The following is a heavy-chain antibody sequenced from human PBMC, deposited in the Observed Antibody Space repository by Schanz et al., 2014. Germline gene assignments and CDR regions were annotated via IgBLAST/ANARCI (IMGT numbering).Heavy chain of an antibody. CDR1: GGSIRSGTYY. V-gene: IGHV4-61*02. J-gene: IGHJ2*01. D-gene: IGHD1-1*01. Sequence: QVQLQESGPGLVKPSQTLSLTCTVSGGSIRSGTYYWSWIRQPAGKALEWVGRVFPNGITNYNPSPKSRFPISRDPSKNQSSLSLTFLTAADTAVYYCARDTTWRLDLWGRGTLVTVSS. CDR3: ARDTTWRLDL. CDR2: VFPNGIT.